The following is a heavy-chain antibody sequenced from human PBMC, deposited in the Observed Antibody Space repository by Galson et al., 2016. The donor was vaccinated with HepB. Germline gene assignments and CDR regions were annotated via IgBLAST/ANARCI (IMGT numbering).Heavy chain of an antibody. CDR2: VWNDGINK. CDR3: ARLFYSNFVGGLDV. D-gene: IGHD4-11*01. Sequence: SLRLSCATSGSAFQFYGMHWVRQAPGKGLEWVAIVWNDGINKDYAESVKGRFTVSRDNFSNTLFLQMNSLRAEDTAVYYCARLFYSNFVGGLDVWGTGATVTVSS. V-gene: IGHV3-33*01. CDR1: GSAFQFYG. J-gene: IGHJ6*04.